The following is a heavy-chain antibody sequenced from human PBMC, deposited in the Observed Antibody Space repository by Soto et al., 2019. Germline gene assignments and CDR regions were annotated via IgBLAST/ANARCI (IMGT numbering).Heavy chain of an antibody. D-gene: IGHD3-9*01. CDR1: GYTFTGYY. CDR2: INPNSGGT. V-gene: IGHV1-2*02. J-gene: IGHJ4*02. CDR3: ARVRDGKYDILTGYLPIFNY. Sequence: ASVKVSCKASGYTFTGYYMHWVRQAPGQGLEWMGWINPNSGGTNYAQKFQGRVTMNRDTSISTAYMELSRLRSDDTAVYYCARVRDGKYDILTGYLPIFNYWGQGPLVTVSS.